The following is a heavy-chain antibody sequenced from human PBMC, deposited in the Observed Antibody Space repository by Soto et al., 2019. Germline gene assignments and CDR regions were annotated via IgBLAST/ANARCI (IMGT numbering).Heavy chain of an antibody. CDR2: IDYSGST. Sequence: QVQLQESGPGLVKPSQTLSLTCTVSGGSISSGDYYCSWIRQPPGKGLGWIGYIDYSGSTYYNPSLKSRVAISVDTAKNQSALKLSSVTAAATAVYYIGRGGRTSFGRDIDYWGQGTLVTVSS. CDR1: GGSISSGDYY. D-gene: IGHD3-3*01. V-gene: IGHV4-30-4*01. J-gene: IGHJ4*02. CDR3: GRGGRTSFGRDIDY.